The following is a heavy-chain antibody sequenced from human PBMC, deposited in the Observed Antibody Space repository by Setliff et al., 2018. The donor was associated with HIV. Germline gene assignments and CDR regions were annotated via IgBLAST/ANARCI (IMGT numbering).Heavy chain of an antibody. CDR1: GGSFSGYY. J-gene: IGHJ6*03. CDR3: ARPGRAGYYYYKDV. V-gene: IGHV4-34*01. CDR2: INHSGST. Sequence: SETLSLTCAVYGGSFSGYYWSWIRQPPGKGLEWIGEINHSGSTNYNPSLKSRVTISVDTSKNQFSLKLSSVTAADTAVYYCARPGRAGYYYYKDVWGKGTTVTVSS. D-gene: IGHD3-10*01.